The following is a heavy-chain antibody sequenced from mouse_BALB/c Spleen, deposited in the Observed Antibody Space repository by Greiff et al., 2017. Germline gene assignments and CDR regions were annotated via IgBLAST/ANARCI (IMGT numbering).Heavy chain of an antibody. J-gene: IGHJ1*01. V-gene: IGHV2-9*02. CDR1: GFSLTSYG. CDR2: IWAGGST. Sequence: VQVVESGPGLVAPSQSLSITCTVSGFSLTSYGVHWVRQPPGKGLEWLGVIWAGGSTNYNSALMSRLSISKDNSKSQVFLKMNSLQTDDTARYYCARDPGTSFYWYFDVWGAGTTVTVSS. D-gene: IGHD4-1*01. CDR3: ARDPGTSFYWYFDV.